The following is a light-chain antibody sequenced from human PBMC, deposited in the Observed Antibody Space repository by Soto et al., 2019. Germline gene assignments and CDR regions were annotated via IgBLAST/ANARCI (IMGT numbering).Light chain of an antibody. CDR2: VNN. CDR3: QSYDSSLSGSVV. V-gene: IGLV1-40*01. J-gene: IGLJ2*01. CDR1: SSNIGAGYD. Sequence: QSVLTQPPSVSGAPGQRVTISCTGSSSNIGAGYDVHWYQQLPGTAPKLLTYVNNNRPSGVPDRFSGSKSGTSASLAITGLQAEDEADYYCQSYDSSLSGSVVFGGGTKLTVL.